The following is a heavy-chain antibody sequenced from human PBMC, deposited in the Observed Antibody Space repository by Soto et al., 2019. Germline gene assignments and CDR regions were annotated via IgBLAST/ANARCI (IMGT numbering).Heavy chain of an antibody. J-gene: IGHJ6*02. CDR3: AREGSGSYHKNEDYGMDV. Sequence: GGSLRLSCAASGFTFSSYGMHWVRQAPGKGLEWVAVIWYDGSNKYHADSVKGRFTISRDNSKNTLYLQMNSLRAEDTAVYYCAREGSGSYHKNEDYGMDVWGQGTTVTVSS. CDR1: GFTFSSYG. CDR2: IWYDGSNK. V-gene: IGHV3-33*01. D-gene: IGHD3-10*01.